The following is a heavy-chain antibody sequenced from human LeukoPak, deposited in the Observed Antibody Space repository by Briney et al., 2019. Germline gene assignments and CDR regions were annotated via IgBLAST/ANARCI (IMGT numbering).Heavy chain of an antibody. Sequence: GGSLRLSCAASGFTFSSYGMHWVRQAPGKGLEWVAVISYDGSNKYYADSVKGRFTIFRDNSKNTLYLQMNSLRAEDTAVYYCAKVVRGGDFWSGYYYGMDVWGQGTTVTVSS. V-gene: IGHV3-30*18. D-gene: IGHD3-3*01. CDR1: GFTFSSYG. CDR2: ISYDGSNK. CDR3: AKVVRGGDFWSGYYYGMDV. J-gene: IGHJ6*02.